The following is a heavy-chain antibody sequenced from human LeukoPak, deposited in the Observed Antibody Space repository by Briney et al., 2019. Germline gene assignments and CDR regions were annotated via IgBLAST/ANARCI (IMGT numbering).Heavy chain of an antibody. Sequence: SETLSLTCTVSGGSISSSSYYWGWIRQPPGNGLEWIGSIYYSGSTYYNPSLKSRVTISVDTSKNQFSLKLSSVTAADTAVYYCASVKGSSWSPDFDYWGQGTLVTVSS. J-gene: IGHJ4*02. CDR3: ASVKGSSWSPDFDY. CDR2: IYYSGST. V-gene: IGHV4-39*01. D-gene: IGHD6-13*01. CDR1: GGSISSSSYY.